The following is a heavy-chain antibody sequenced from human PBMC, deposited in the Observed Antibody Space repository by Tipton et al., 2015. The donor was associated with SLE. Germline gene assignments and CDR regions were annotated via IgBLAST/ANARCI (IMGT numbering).Heavy chain of an antibody. Sequence: TLSLTCTVSGASISGGGYSWNWIRQPPGKGLEWIGYIYHSGTTYYNPSLKSRVTIFVDTSKNQFSLKLSSVTAADTAVYYCARGWDYDFWSGYADYWGQGTLVTVSS. V-gene: IGHV4-30-2*01. CDR1: GASISGGGYS. CDR3: ARGWDYDFWSGYADY. CDR2: IYHSGTT. J-gene: IGHJ4*02. D-gene: IGHD3-3*01.